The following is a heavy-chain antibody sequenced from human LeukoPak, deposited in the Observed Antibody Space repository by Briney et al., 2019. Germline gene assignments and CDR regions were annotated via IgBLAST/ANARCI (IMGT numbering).Heavy chain of an antibody. V-gene: IGHV3-7*01. J-gene: IGHJ4*02. Sequence: GGSLRLSCEAPGFTFSSYWMSWVRQAPGKGLEWVANIKQDGSEKYYVDSVKGRFTISRDNAKNSLYLQMNSLRAEDTAVYYCARGGHSSYFDYWGQGTLVTVSS. D-gene: IGHD6-19*01. CDR3: ARGGHSSYFDY. CDR1: GFTFSSYW. CDR2: IKQDGSEK.